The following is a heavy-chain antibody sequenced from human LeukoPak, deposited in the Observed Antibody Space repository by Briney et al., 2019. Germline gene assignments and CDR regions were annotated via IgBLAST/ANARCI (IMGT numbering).Heavy chain of an antibody. V-gene: IGHV4-59*08. Sequence: SETLTLTCSVSGGSISNYYWSWLRQPPGKGLEWIGYFYDSGNTDYNPSLKSRVTISVDTSRNQFSLKLSSVTAADTAVYYCARRSIAARAFDYWGQGTLVTVSS. CDR1: GGSISNYY. D-gene: IGHD6-6*01. CDR2: FYDSGNT. CDR3: ARRSIAARAFDY. J-gene: IGHJ4*02.